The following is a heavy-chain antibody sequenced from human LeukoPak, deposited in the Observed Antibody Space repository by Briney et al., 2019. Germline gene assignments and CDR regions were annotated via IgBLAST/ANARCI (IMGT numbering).Heavy chain of an antibody. V-gene: IGHV4-34*01. Sequence: SETLSLTCAVYGGSFSGYYWSWIRQPPGKGLEGIGEINHRGSTNYNPSLKSRVTISVETSKNQFSLKLSSVTAADTAVYYCARMLRNPTDGYLTRRNYYYYVDVWGKGTTVTVSS. CDR2: INHRGST. J-gene: IGHJ6*03. D-gene: IGHD5-18*01. CDR3: ARMLRNPTDGYLTRRNYYYYVDV. CDR1: GGSFSGYY.